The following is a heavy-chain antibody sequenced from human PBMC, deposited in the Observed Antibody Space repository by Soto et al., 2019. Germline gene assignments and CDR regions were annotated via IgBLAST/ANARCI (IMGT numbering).Heavy chain of an antibody. D-gene: IGHD3-22*01. CDR3: AGGMIYHDSSAYFDS. CDR1: GGPFSGYY. CDR2: INHSGST. Sequence: SETLSLTCAVYGGPFSGYYWSWIRQSPGTGLEWIGEINHSGSTNYNPSLKSRVTISVDTSKNQFSLKLTSVIAADTAVYYCAGGMIYHDSSAYFDSWGQGTLVTVSS. J-gene: IGHJ4*02. V-gene: IGHV4-34*01.